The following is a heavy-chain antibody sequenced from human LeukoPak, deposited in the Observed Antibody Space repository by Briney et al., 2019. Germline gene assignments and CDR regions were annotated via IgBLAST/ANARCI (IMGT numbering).Heavy chain of an antibody. Sequence: SETLSLTCTVSGGSISSGSYYWSWIRQPAGKGLEWIGRIYTSGSTNYNPSLKSRVTISVDTSKNQFSLKLSSVTAADTAVYYCARGFNLYYYDSSGLDNWGQGTLVTVSS. V-gene: IGHV4-61*02. CDR3: ARGFNLYYYDSSGLDN. CDR1: GGSISSGSYY. CDR2: IYTSGST. D-gene: IGHD3-22*01. J-gene: IGHJ4*02.